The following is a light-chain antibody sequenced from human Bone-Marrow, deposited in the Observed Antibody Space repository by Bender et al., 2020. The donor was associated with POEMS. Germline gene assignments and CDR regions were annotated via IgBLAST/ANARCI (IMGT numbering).Light chain of an antibody. CDR1: SSNIGAHA. Sequence: QSVLTQPPSASGTPGQRVTISCSGGSSNIGAHAVNWYQHLPGPAPKLLIYSSHRRPSEVPDRFSGSRSGTSASLAISGLQSEDEADYYWAVWEDSLNGWVFGGGTKLTVL. V-gene: IGLV1-44*01. CDR2: SSH. J-gene: IGLJ3*02. CDR3: AVWEDSLNGWV.